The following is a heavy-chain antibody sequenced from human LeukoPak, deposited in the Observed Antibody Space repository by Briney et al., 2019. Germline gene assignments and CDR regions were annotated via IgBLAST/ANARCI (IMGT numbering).Heavy chain of an antibody. D-gene: IGHD6-6*01. V-gene: IGHV3-23*01. Sequence: GGSLRLSCAASGFTFSSYAISWVRQAPGKGLEWVSAISGSGGSTYYADSVKGRFTISRDNSKNTLYLQMNSLRAEDTAVYYCAKSEYSSRGTDDYWGQGTLVTVSS. CDR1: GFTFSSYA. J-gene: IGHJ4*02. CDR3: AKSEYSSRGTDDY. CDR2: ISGSGGST.